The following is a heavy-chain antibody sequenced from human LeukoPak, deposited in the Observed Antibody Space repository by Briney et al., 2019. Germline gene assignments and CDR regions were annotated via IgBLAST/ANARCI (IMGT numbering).Heavy chain of an antibody. CDR1: GYTFTSYA. Sequence: ASVKVSCKASGYTFTSYAMHWVRQAPGQRLEWMGWINAGNGNTKYSQKFQGRVTITRDTSASTAYMELSSLRSEDTAVYYCARESCSSTSCYAGYYYYGMDVWGKGTTVTVSS. CDR3: ARESCSSTSCYAGYYYYGMDV. D-gene: IGHD2-2*01. J-gene: IGHJ6*04. CDR2: INAGNGNT. V-gene: IGHV1-3*01.